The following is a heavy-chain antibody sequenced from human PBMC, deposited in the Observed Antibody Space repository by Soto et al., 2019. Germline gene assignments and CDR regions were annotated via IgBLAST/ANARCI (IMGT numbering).Heavy chain of an antibody. CDR2: SSGRDSPI. Sequence: GGSLRLSCAASGFTSFSYYSMNWVLQAPGKGLEWVSFSSGRDSPIYYADSVRGRFTISRDNAKNSLSLEMNSLRVEDTAVYYCARVRGHSYGYVDYWGQGTLVTVSS. D-gene: IGHD5-18*01. CDR3: ARVRGHSYGYVDY. V-gene: IGHV3-48*01. J-gene: IGHJ4*02. CDR1: GFTSFSYYS.